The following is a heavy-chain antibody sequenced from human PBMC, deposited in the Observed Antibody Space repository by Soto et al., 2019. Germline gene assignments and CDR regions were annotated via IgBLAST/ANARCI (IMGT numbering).Heavy chain of an antibody. D-gene: IGHD3-9*01. Sequence: QVQLAQSGAEVKKPGASVKVSCKASGYTFTSYGISWVRQDPGQGLEWMGWINTYNGNTNYAQKLQGRVTMTTDTSTSTAYMELRSLRSDDTAMYYCARERVDDILTGYYPPSYYYFGMDVWGQGTTVTVSS. CDR1: GYTFTSYG. V-gene: IGHV1-18*01. J-gene: IGHJ6*02. CDR2: INTYNGNT. CDR3: ARERVDDILTGYYPPSYYYFGMDV.